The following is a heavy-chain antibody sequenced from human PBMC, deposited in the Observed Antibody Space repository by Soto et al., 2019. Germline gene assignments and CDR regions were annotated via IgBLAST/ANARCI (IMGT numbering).Heavy chain of an antibody. Sequence: EVQLLESGGGLVQPGGSLRLSCAASAASGFTFSSYAMSWVRQAPGKGLEWVSAISGSGGSTNYADSVKGRFTISRDNSRNTLYLHMNSLRAEDTAVYYCAKDRTHMVVVTSFAYWGQGALVSVSS. J-gene: IGHJ4*02. CDR3: AKDRTHMVVVTSFAY. CDR1: GFTFSSYA. V-gene: IGHV3-23*01. CDR2: ISGSGGST. D-gene: IGHD2-21*02.